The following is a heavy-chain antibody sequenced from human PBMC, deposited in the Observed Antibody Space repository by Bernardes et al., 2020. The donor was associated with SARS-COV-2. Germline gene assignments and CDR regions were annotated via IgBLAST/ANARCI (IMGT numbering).Heavy chain of an antibody. CDR1: GYTFTCYF. Sequence: ASVKVSCKASGYTFTCYFIHWVRQAPGQRLEWMGWINPNTGGTNYVQKFQGRVTMTRDTSITTAYMELSRLGSDDTAIYFCARTRTTISTAGIPVDYWGQGTMVTVSS. CDR2: INPNTGGT. CDR3: ARTRTTISTAGIPVDY. J-gene: IGHJ4*02. D-gene: IGHD6-13*01. V-gene: IGHV1-2*02.